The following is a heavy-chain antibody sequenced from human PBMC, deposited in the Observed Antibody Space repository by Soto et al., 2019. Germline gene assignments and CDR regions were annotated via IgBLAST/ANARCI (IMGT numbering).Heavy chain of an antibody. D-gene: IGHD3-22*01. CDR1: GGSFSTSA. V-gene: IGHV1-69*01. Sequence: QVQLGQSGAEVKKPGSSVKVSCKASGGSFSTSAISWVRQAPGQGLEWMGGIIPIFGITNYAQKFQGRVTITADESTSTAFMELSSLRSEDTAVYYCRSSTYYYDSNEDWFDPWGQGTLVTVSS. CDR2: IIPIFGIT. CDR3: RSSTYYYDSNEDWFDP. J-gene: IGHJ5*02.